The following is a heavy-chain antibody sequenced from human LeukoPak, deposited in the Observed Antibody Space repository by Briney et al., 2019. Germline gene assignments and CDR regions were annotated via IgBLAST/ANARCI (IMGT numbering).Heavy chain of an antibody. D-gene: IGHD5-24*01. CDR2: ISSGSTYI. Sequence: KPGGSLRLSCAASGFTFSSYGLSWVRQAPGKGLEWVSSISSGSTYIYYADSVKGRFTISRDNAKNSLYLQMNSLRAEDTAVYYCARDFRLMATIPSEKGAFDIWGQGTMVTVSS. CDR1: GFTFSSYG. V-gene: IGHV3-21*01. CDR3: ARDFRLMATIPSEKGAFDI. J-gene: IGHJ3*02.